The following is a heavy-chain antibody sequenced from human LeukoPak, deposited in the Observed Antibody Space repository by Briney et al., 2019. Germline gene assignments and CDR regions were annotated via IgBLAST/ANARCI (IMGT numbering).Heavy chain of an antibody. Sequence: ASVKVSCKASGYTFTGYYMHWVRQAPGQGLEWMGWINPNSGGTNYAQKFQGRVTMTRNTSISTAYMELSSLRSEDTAVYYCARVPRRYSGYDPQGLFDYWGQGTLVTVSS. D-gene: IGHD5-12*01. J-gene: IGHJ4*02. CDR3: ARVPRRYSGYDPQGLFDY. CDR1: GYTFTGYY. CDR2: INPNSGGT. V-gene: IGHV1-2*02.